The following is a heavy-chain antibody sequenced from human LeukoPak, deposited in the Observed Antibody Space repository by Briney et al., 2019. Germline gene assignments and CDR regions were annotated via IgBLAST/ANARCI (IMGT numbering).Heavy chain of an antibody. Sequence: GESLKISCKGSGYSFTSYWIGWVRQMPGKGLEWMGIIYPGDSDTRYSPSFQGQVTISADKSISTAYLQWSSLKASDTAMYYCARLTTAMVTNRAYCDYVWGSYTLEEYFDYWGQGTLVTVSS. CDR2: IYPGDSDT. D-gene: IGHD3-16*01. CDR1: GYSFTSYW. V-gene: IGHV5-51*01. J-gene: IGHJ4*02. CDR3: ARLTTAMVTNRAYCDYVWGSYTLEEYFDY.